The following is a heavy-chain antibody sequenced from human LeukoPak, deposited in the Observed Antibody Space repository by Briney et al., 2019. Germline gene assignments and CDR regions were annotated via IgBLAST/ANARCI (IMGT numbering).Heavy chain of an antibody. D-gene: IGHD5-18*01. V-gene: IGHV4-31*03. CDR2: ISHTGIT. CDR3: ARDGGYNYGPFDC. CDR1: GGSITSGDCY. J-gene: IGHJ4*02. Sequence: SQTLSLTCTVSGGSITSGDCYWSWIRQHPGKGLEWIGSISHTGITYYNPSLKSRLTISGDTSKNQFSLKLSSATAADTAVYYCARDGGYNYGPFDCWGQGTLVTVSS.